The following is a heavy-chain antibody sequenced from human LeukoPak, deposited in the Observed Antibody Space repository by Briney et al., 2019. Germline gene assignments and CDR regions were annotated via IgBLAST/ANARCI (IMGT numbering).Heavy chain of an antibody. CDR1: GYTFTSYD. Sequence: ASAKVSCKASGYTFTSYDINWVRQTTGQGLEWMGWMNPNSGNTGYAQKFQGRVTITRNTSISTAYMELSSLRSEDTAVYYCARGEWELNAFDIWGQGTMVTVSS. CDR2: MNPNSGNT. J-gene: IGHJ3*02. D-gene: IGHD1-26*01. V-gene: IGHV1-8*03. CDR3: ARGEWELNAFDI.